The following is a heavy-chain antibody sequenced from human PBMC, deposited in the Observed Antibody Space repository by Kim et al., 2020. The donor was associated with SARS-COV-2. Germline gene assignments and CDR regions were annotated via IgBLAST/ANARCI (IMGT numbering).Heavy chain of an antibody. V-gene: IGHV3-48*02. D-gene: IGHD3-9*01. Sequence: GGSLRLSCAASGFTFSSYSMNWVRQAPGKGLEWVSYISSSSSTIYYADSVKGRFTISRDNAKNSLYLQMNSLRDEDTAVYYCARGFYGYYDILTGYYLDYWGQGTLVTVSS. CDR1: GFTFSSYS. CDR3: ARGFYGYYDILTGYYLDY. CDR2: ISSSSSTI. J-gene: IGHJ4*02.